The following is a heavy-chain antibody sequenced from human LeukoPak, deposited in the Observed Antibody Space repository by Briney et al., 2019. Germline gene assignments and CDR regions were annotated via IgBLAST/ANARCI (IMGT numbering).Heavy chain of an antibody. Sequence: PSETLSLTCTVSGGSISSYYWSWIRQPPGKGLEWIGYIYYSGSTNYNPSLKSRVTISVDTSKNQFSLKLSSVTAADTAVYYCVCSEWGITTRNWFDPWGQGTLVTVSS. CDR2: IYYSGST. J-gene: IGHJ5*02. CDR3: VCSEWGITTRNWFDP. D-gene: IGHD3-3*01. CDR1: GGSISSYY. V-gene: IGHV4-59*01.